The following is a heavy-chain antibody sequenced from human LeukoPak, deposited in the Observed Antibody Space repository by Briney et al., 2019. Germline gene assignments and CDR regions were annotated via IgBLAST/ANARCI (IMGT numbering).Heavy chain of an antibody. CDR3: ARETCSGGSCYSRYYNWFDP. CDR1: DGSFSDYY. Sequence: PSETLSLTCAVFDGSFSDYYWSWVRQPPGKGLEWIGEINYSGRTNYYPSLTSRATLSIDTSKNQFSLKLSSVTAADTAVYYCARETCSGGSCYSRYYNWFDPWGQGTLVTVSS. CDR2: INYSGRT. D-gene: IGHD2-15*01. J-gene: IGHJ5*02. V-gene: IGHV4-34*01.